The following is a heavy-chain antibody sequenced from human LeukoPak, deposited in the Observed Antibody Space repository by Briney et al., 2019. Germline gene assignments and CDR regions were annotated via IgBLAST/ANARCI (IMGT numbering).Heavy chain of an antibody. Sequence: PGGSLRLSCAASGFTVSSNYMSWVRQAPGKGLEWVSVIYSGGSTYYADSVKGRFTISRDNSKSTLYLQMNSLRAEDTAVYYCARESVYGDYCFDYWGQGTLVTVSS. CDR2: IYSGGST. CDR1: GFTVSSNY. CDR3: ARESVYGDYCFDY. J-gene: IGHJ4*02. V-gene: IGHV3-53*05. D-gene: IGHD4-17*01.